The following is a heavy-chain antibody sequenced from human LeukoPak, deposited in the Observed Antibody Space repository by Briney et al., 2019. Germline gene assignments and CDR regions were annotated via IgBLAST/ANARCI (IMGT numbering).Heavy chain of an antibody. CDR2: INPNSGGT. CDR1: GYTFTGYY. D-gene: IGHD2-21*02. CDR3: VRAPFCGGDCYQDY. J-gene: IGHJ4*02. Sequence: SVKVSCKASGYTFTGYYMHWVRQAPGQGLEWMGWINPNSGGTNYAQKFQGRVTMTRDTCISTAYMELSRLRSDDTAVYYCVRAPFCGGDCYQDYWGPGPLVTVSS. V-gene: IGHV1-2*02.